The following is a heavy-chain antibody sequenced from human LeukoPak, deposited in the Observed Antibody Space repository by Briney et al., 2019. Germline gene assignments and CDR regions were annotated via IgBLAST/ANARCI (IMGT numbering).Heavy chain of an antibody. Sequence: GGALRLSCAASGFTVSNNYVSWVRQAPGKGLEWGSMIHSGGTTYYADSVKGRFVISRDHSKNTVYLQMNSLRAEDTAVYYCARDRANYLVGVHPEYFQHWGQGTLVTVSS. CDR2: IHSGGTT. CDR3: ARDRANYLVGVHPEYFQH. D-gene: IGHD3-10*01. CDR1: GFTVSNNY. V-gene: IGHV3-53*01. J-gene: IGHJ1*01.